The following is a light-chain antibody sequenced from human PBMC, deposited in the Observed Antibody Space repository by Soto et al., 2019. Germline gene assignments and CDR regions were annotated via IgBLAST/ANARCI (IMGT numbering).Light chain of an antibody. CDR1: QSVSSSY. CDR3: QQYAGSPWT. Sequence: EIVLTQSPGTLSLSPGERATLSCRASQSVSSSYLVWYQQKPGQAPRLLIYDTSSRATGIPDRFSGSGSGTDFTLTISRLEPEDFAVYYCQQYAGSPWTFGRGTKVDIK. V-gene: IGKV3-20*01. CDR2: DTS. J-gene: IGKJ1*01.